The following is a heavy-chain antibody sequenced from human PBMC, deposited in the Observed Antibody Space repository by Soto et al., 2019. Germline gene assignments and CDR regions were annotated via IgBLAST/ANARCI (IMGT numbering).Heavy chain of an antibody. CDR2: INSDGSST. D-gene: IGHD4-17*01. V-gene: IGHV3-74*01. CDR1: GFTFSSYW. Sequence: PGGSLRLSCAASGFTFSSYWMHWVRQAPGKGLVWVSRINSDGSSTSYADSVKGRFTISRDNAKNTLYLQMNSLRAEDTAVYYCASITPLRYSTVTTSYWGQGTLVTVSS. CDR3: ASITPLRYSTVTTSY. J-gene: IGHJ4*02.